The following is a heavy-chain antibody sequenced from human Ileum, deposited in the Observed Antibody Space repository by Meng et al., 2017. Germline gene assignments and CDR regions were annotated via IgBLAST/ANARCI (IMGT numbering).Heavy chain of an antibody. CDR2: IYQSGNT. CDR3: ARGLYYDFTRGPWVGKWFDP. Sequence: QGRLPESGPSMGKPSGPLSGPFTVAGGSISSSHWWSWVRQSPEKGLEWIGEIYQSGNTNYNSSLKSRVTISIDRSKNQFSLKLTSVTAADTAVYYCARGLYYDFTRGPWVGKWFDPWGQGNLVTVSS. V-gene: IGHV4-4*02. D-gene: IGHD3-3*01. CDR1: GGSISSSHW. J-gene: IGHJ5*02.